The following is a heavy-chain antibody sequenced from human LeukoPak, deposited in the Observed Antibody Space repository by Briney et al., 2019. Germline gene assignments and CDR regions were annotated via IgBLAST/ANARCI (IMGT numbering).Heavy chain of an antibody. CDR3: ASIPDSSSWSNYYYYMDV. J-gene: IGHJ6*03. Sequence: GGTLRLSCAASGFTFSSYGMSWVRQAPGKGLEWVSAISGSGGSTYYADSVKGRFTISRDNSKNTLYLQMNSLRAEDTAVYYCASIPDSSSWSNYYYYMDVWGKGTTVTVSS. CDR2: ISGSGGST. V-gene: IGHV3-23*01. D-gene: IGHD6-13*01. CDR1: GFTFSSYG.